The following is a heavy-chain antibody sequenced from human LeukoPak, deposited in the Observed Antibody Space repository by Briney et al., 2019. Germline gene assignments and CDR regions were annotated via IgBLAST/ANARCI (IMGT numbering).Heavy chain of an antibody. CDR3: AKAMYSSGWDDLGF. CDR1: GVTFSSYA. D-gene: IGHD6-19*01. Sequence: GGALRLSCAASGVTFSSYARSWVRQAPGKGLEWASAISGGGSSTHYPDSVKGRFTISRDNSKNSMYLQMNSLSAEDTAVYYCAKAMYSSGWDDLGFWGQGTLVTVSS. CDR2: ISGGGSST. J-gene: IGHJ4*02. V-gene: IGHV3-23*01.